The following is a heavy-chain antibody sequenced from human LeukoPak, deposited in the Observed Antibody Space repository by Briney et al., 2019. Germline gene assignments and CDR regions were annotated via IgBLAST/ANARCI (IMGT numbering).Heavy chain of an antibody. Sequence: SGTLSLTCTVSGGSVSSGSYYWSWIRQPPGKGLEWIGYIYYSGSTNYNPSLKSRVTISVDTSKNQFSLKLSSVTAADTAMYYRARDKLVGYYYGMDVWGQGTTVTVSS. CDR3: ARDKLVGYYYGMDV. CDR1: GGSVSSGSYY. CDR2: IYYSGST. J-gene: IGHJ6*02. V-gene: IGHV4-61*01. D-gene: IGHD2-2*01.